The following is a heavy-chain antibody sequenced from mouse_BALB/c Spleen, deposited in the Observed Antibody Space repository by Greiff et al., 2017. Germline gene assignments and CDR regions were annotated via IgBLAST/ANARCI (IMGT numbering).Heavy chain of an antibody. V-gene: IGHV5-6-5*01. CDR1: GFTFSSYA. D-gene: IGHD2-4*01. Sequence: EVQGVESGGGLVKPGGSLKLSCAASGFTFSSYAMSWVRQTPEKRLEWVASISSGGSTYYPDSVKGRFTISRDNARNILYLQMSSLRSEDTAMYYCARRMITTGGFAYWGQGTLVTVSA. CDR3: ARRMITTGGFAY. CDR2: ISSGGST. J-gene: IGHJ3*01.